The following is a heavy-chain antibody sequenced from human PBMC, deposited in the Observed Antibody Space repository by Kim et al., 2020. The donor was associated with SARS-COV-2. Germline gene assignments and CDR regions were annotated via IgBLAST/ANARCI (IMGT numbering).Heavy chain of an antibody. Sequence: GESLKISCKGSGYSFTSYWISWVRQMPGKGLEWMGRIDPSDSYTNYSPSFQGHVTISADKSISTAYLQWSSLKASDTAMYYCATHYGSGSAYDYWGQGTLVTVSS. J-gene: IGHJ4*02. CDR1: GYSFTSYW. CDR3: ATHYGSGSAYDY. CDR2: IDPSDSYT. V-gene: IGHV5-10-1*01. D-gene: IGHD3-10*01.